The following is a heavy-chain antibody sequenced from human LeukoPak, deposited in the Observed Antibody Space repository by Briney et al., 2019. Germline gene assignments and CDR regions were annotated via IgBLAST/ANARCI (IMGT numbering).Heavy chain of an antibody. V-gene: IGHV3-33*01. CDR3: ARDEGSLYCSSTSCYGFDY. Sequence: GRSLRLSCAASGFTFSSYGMPWVRQAPGKGLEWVAVIWYDGSNKYYADSVKGRFTISRDNSKNTLHLQMNSLRAEDTAVYYCARDEGSLYCSSTSCYGFDYWGQGTLVTVSS. CDR1: GFTFSSYG. J-gene: IGHJ4*02. CDR2: IWYDGSNK. D-gene: IGHD2-2*01.